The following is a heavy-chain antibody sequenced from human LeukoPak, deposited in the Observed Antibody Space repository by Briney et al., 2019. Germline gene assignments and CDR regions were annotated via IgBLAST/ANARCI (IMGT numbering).Heavy chain of an antibody. J-gene: IGHJ5*02. V-gene: IGHV3-64*01. CDR3: TGSSSSANYFDP. D-gene: IGHD6-6*01. Sequence: GGSLRLSCAASGFTFSTYAMHWVRQAPGKGLEYVSTINNKGDFTYYVNSVKGRFTISRDNSKNTLYLQMGSLRAEDMALYYCTGSSSSANYFDPWGQGTLVTVSS. CDR2: INNKGDFT. CDR1: GFTFSTYA.